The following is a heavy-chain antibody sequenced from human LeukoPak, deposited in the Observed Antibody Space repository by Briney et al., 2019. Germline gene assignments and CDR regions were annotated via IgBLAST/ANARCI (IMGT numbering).Heavy chain of an antibody. CDR1: GFTFKNYA. Sequence: GGSLRLSCAASGFTFKNYAMNWVRQSPGQGLEWVSTISGDAVTSWYADSVKGRFTVSRDNSKNIVFLQMNNLRAEDTAVYYCAKKDRGGSYNWFAPGGKGPLVTVSS. V-gene: IGHV3-23*01. J-gene: IGHJ5*02. CDR2: ISGDAVTS. CDR3: AKKDRGGSYNWFAP. D-gene: IGHD3-22*01.